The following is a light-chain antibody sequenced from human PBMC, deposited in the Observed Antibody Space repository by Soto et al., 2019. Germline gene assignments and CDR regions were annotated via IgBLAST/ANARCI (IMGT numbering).Light chain of an antibody. J-gene: IGLJ2*01. CDR2: DVS. Sequence: QSALTQPASVSGSPGQSITLSCSGTSSDVGGYNYVSWYQQHSGKAPKLMIYDVSNRPSGVSNRFSGSKSGNTASLTISGLQAEDEADYYCSSYTSSSTLDVVFGGGTKLTVL. CDR3: SSYTSSSTLDVV. V-gene: IGLV2-14*01. CDR1: SSDVGGYNY.